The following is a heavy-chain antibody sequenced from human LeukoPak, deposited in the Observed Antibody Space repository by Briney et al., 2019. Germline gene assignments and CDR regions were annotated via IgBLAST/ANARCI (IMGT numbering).Heavy chain of an antibody. V-gene: IGHV3-30*02. J-gene: IGHJ4*02. D-gene: IGHD2-2*02. CDR1: GFTFSSYG. Sequence: PGGSLRLSCAASGFTFSSYGMHWVRQAPGKGLEWVAFIRYDGSNKYYADSVKGRFTISRDNSKNTLYLQMNSLRAEDTAVYYCAKDTILSRSGSGYWGQGTLVTVSS. CDR3: AKDTILSRSGSGY. CDR2: IRYDGSNK.